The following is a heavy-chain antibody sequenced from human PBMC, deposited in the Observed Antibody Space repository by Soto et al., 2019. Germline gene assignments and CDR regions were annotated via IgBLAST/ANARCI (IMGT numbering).Heavy chain of an antibody. CDR3: AFPGGVGDFCYYYYWGV. J-gene: IGHJ6*03. D-gene: IGHD2-21*02. V-gene: IGHV1-69*02. Sequence: SVKVSCKASGGTFSSYTISWVRQAPGQGLEWMGRVIPILGIANYAQKFQGRVTITADKSTSTAYMELSSLRSEDTAVYFFAFPGGVGDFCYYYYWGVGGKGPTVTVSS. CDR1: GGTFSSYT. CDR2: VIPILGIA.